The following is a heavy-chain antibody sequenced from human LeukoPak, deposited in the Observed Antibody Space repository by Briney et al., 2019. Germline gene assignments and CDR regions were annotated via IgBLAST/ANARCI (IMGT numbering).Heavy chain of an antibody. CDR2: ISGSGGST. J-gene: IGHJ3*02. V-gene: IGHV3-23*01. CDR3: AREYCSSTSCYTAFDM. D-gene: IGHD2-2*01. Sequence: GGSLRLSCAASGFTFSSYAMSWVRQAPGKGLEWVSAISGSGGSTYYAESVKGRFTISRDNSKTTMYLQMNRLRAEDTAAYYCAREYCSSTSCYTAFDMWGQGTMVTVSS. CDR1: GFTFSSYA.